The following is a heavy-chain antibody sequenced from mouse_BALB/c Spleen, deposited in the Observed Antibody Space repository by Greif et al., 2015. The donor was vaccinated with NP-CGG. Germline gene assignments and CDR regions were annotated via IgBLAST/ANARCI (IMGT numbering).Heavy chain of an antibody. CDR3: ARQSKSTGFAY. V-gene: IGHV5-12-2*01. CDR1: GFTFGSYT. CDR2: ISNGGGST. J-gene: IGHJ3*01. Sequence: EVMLVESGGGLVQPGGSLKLSCAASGFTFGSYTMSWVRQTPEKRLEWVAYISNGGGSTYYPDTVKGRFTISRDNAKNTRYLQMSSLKSEDTAMYYCARQSKSTGFAYWGQGTLVTVSA.